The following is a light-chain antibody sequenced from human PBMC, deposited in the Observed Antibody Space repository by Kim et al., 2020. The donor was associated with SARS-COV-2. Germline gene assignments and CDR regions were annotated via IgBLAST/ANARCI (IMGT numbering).Light chain of an antibody. Sequence: ASGYPGQAGTITCSGIYNYMSWYQQHPGKTPKLQSYDVNQRPAGVPDRFSGSRSANTAALSVSGLQADDEADYYCSSVAANDILLFGGGTQLTVL. CDR1: YNY. V-gene: IGLV2-8*01. CDR2: DVN. CDR3: SSVAANDILL. J-gene: IGLJ2*01.